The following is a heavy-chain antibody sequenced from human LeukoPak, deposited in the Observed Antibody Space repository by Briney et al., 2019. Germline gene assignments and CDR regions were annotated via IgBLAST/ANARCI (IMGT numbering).Heavy chain of an antibody. CDR2: INHSGST. CDR1: GGSFSGYY. V-gene: IGHV4-34*01. CDR3: ARGRGY. Sequence: SETLSLTCAVYGGSFSGYYWSWIRQPPGKGLEWIGEINHSGSTNFNPSLKSRVTISVDTSKNQFSLKLSSVTAADTAVYYCARGRGYWGQGTLVTVSS. J-gene: IGHJ4*02.